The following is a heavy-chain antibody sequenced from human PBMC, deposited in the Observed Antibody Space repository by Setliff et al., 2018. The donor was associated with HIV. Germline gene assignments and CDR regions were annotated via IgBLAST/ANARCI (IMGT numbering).Heavy chain of an antibody. CDR3: AKRGYDSSALRAFDAFDI. V-gene: IGHV3-23*01. CDR2: ISDSGGSK. J-gene: IGHJ3*02. Sequence: PGGSLCLSCAASGFTFSKYAMSWFRQDPGKGLERISAISDSGGSKYYADSWKGRFTISRDNSKKTLYLQMNSLRAEDKSEYYCAKRGYDSSALRAFDAFDIWGEATLVTVSS. D-gene: IGHD3-22*01. CDR1: GFTFSKYA.